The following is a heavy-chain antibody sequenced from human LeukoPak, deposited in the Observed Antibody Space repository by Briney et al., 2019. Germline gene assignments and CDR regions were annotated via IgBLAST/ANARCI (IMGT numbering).Heavy chain of an antibody. CDR2: ISSSSSTI. Sequence: GGSLRLSCAASGFTFSDYYMSWIRQAPGKGLEWVSYISSSSSTIYYADSVKGRFTISRGNAKNSLYLQMNSLRAEDTAVYYCARAVQQLVRDPYERLDCWGQGTLVTVSS. V-gene: IGHV3-11*01. J-gene: IGHJ4*02. D-gene: IGHD6-13*01. CDR1: GFTFSDYY. CDR3: ARAVQQLVRDPYERLDC.